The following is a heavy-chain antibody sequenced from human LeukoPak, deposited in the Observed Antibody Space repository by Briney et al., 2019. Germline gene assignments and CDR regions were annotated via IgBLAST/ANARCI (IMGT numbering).Heavy chain of an antibody. Sequence: PGGSLRLSCAASGMTFSNHWMHWVRQAPGKGLVWVSLIKTDGRTTIYADSVKGRFTISRDNGKSTLYLQMNSLRAEDTAVYYCAKGRGAFDIWGQGTMVTVSS. J-gene: IGHJ3*02. CDR3: AKGRGAFDI. CDR1: GMTFSNHW. CDR2: IKTDGRTT. V-gene: IGHV3-74*01.